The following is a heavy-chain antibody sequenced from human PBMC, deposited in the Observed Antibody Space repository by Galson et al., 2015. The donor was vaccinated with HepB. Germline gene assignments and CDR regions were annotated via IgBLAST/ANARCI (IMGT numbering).Heavy chain of an antibody. CDR1: GYTFTSYA. V-gene: IGHV1-3*01. CDR2: INAGNGNT. D-gene: IGHD6-19*01. J-gene: IGHJ6*02. CDR3: ASREGLAVAGLYGMDV. Sequence: SVKVSCKASGYTFTSYAMHWVRQAPGQRLEWMGWINAGNGNTKYSQKFQGRVTITRDTSASTAYMELSSLRSEDTAVYYCASREGLAVAGLYGMDVWGQGTTVTVSS.